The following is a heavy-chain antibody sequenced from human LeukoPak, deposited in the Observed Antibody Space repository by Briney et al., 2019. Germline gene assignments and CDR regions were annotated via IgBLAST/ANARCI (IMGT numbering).Heavy chain of an antibody. J-gene: IGHJ6*02. CDR3: AKDIQVYYYYGMDV. CDR1: GFTFSRYA. CDR2: ISYDGSNK. V-gene: IGHV3-30*04. Sequence: GGSLRLSCAASGFTFSRYALHWVRQAPGKGLEWVAVISYDGSNKYYADSVKGRFTISRDNSKNTLYLQMNSLRAEDTAVYYCAKDIQVYYYYGMDVWGQGTTVTVSS. D-gene: IGHD2-21*01.